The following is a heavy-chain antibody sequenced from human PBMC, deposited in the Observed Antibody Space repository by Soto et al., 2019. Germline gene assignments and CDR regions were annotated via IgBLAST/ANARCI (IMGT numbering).Heavy chain of an antibody. V-gene: IGHV4-39*01. D-gene: IGHD3-3*01. CDR2: IYYSGST. Sequence: PSETLSLTCTVSGVSIISSSYYWGWIRQPPGKGLEWIGSIYYSGSTYYNPSLKSRVTISVDTSKNQFSLKLSSVTAADTAVYYCARRTIFGVVLFDYWGQGIQVTVSS. CDR1: GVSIISSSYY. J-gene: IGHJ4*02. CDR3: ARRTIFGVVLFDY.